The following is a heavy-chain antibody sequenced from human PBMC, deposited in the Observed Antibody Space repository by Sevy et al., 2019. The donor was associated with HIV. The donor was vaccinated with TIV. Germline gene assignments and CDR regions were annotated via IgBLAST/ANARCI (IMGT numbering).Heavy chain of an antibody. V-gene: IGHV3-30*02. Sequence: GGSLRLSCAASGFTFNYYGVHWVRLAPGKGLEWVAFLGFDGSDKNYADSVKGRFTISRDNSQNTMYMQMNSLRPDDTAVYYCVKNTAAAGVGGFDYWGHGTLVTVSS. D-gene: IGHD6-13*01. CDR2: LGFDGSDK. CDR1: GFTFNYYG. J-gene: IGHJ4*01. CDR3: VKNTAAAGVGGFDY.